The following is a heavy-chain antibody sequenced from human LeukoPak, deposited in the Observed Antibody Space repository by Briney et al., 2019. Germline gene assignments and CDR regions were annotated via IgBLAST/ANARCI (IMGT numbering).Heavy chain of an antibody. Sequence: PSETLSLTCTVSGGSISSSSYYWGWIRQPPGKGLEWIGSIYYSGSTYYNPSLKSRVTISVDTSKNQFSLKLSSVTAADTAVYYCARGQKLRYFDWPYFDYWGQGTLVTVSS. D-gene: IGHD3-9*01. CDR3: ARGQKLRYFDWPYFDY. V-gene: IGHV4-39*07. CDR1: GGSISSSSYY. CDR2: IYYSGST. J-gene: IGHJ4*02.